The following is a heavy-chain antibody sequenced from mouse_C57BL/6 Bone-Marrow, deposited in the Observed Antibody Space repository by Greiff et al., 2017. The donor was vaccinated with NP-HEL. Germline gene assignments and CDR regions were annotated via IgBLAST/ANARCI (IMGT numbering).Heavy chain of an antibody. CDR3: AREGITTVVAPYYFDY. J-gene: IGHJ2*01. V-gene: IGHV1-26*01. CDR2: INPNNGGT. CDR1: GYTFTDYY. Sequence: EVKLMESGPELVKPGASVKISCKASGYTFTDYYMNWVKQSHGKSLEWIGDINPNNGGTSYNQKFKGKATLTVDKSSSTAYMELRSLTSEDSAVYYCAREGITTVVAPYYFDYWGQGTTLTVSS. D-gene: IGHD1-1*01.